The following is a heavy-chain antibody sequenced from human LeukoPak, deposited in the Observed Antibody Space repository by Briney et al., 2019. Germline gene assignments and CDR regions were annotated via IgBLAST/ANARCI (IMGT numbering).Heavy chain of an antibody. CDR1: GFTFSSYG. Sequence: PGGSLRLSCAASGFTFSSYGMHWARQAPGKGLEWVAVISYDGSNKYYADSVKGRFTISRDNSKNTLYLQMNSLRAEDTAVYYCAKATDAFDIWGQGTMVTVSS. CDR2: ISYDGSNK. CDR3: AKATDAFDI. V-gene: IGHV3-30*18. J-gene: IGHJ3*02.